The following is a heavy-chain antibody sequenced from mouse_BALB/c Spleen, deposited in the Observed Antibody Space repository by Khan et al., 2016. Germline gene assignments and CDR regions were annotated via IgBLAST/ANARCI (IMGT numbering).Heavy chain of an antibody. CDR3: AIGFYDYDGFAY. V-gene: IGHV1-20*02. D-gene: IGHD2-4*01. CDR1: GYSFTGYF. CDR2: INPYNGDT. Sequence: VQLQQSGPELVKPGASVKISCKASGYSFTGYFINWVMQSHGKSLEWIGRINPYNGDTFYNQKFKGKATLTVDKSSRTAHMELRSLASEDSAVYYCAIGFYDYDGFAYWGQGTLVTVSA. J-gene: IGHJ3*01.